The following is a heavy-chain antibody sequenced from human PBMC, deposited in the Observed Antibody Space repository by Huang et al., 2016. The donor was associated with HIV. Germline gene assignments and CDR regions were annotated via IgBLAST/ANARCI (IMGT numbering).Heavy chain of an antibody. Sequence: QVQLRQWGAGLVKPSETLSLTCAVYGGSFSGYYWTWIRQSPGKGLGWIGGINHIGKPNYHPSLKSRVTISKDTAKNQFSLQLTSVSAADTGVYFCAREKAADSAWYGVYYFDYWGEGALVTVTS. D-gene: IGHD6-19*01. J-gene: IGHJ4*02. CDR1: GGSFSGYY. CDR3: AREKAADSAWYGVYYFDY. V-gene: IGHV4-34*01. CDR2: INHIGKP.